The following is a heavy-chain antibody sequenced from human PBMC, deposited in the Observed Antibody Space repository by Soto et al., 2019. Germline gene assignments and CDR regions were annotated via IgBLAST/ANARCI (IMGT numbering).Heavy chain of an antibody. V-gene: IGHV3-66*01. D-gene: IGHD5-18*01. J-gene: IGHJ4*02. CDR1: GFTVSSNY. CDR2: IYSGGST. Sequence: GGSLRLSCAASGFTVSSNYMSWVRQAPGKGLEWVSVIYSGGSTYYADSVKGRFTISRDNSKNTLYLQMNSLRAEDTAVYYCAREPVDTAMVYFDYWGQGTLVTVSS. CDR3: AREPVDTAMVYFDY.